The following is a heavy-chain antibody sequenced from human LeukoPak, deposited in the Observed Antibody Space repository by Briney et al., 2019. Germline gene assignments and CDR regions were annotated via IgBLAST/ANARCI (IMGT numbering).Heavy chain of an antibody. CDR1: GFTFSNYA. CDR2: ISGSGTST. J-gene: IGHJ4*02. V-gene: IGHV3-23*01. D-gene: IGHD3-10*01. CDR3: AKHGGRGVTTPIDY. Sequence: PGGSLRLPCAASGFTFSNYAMNWVRQAPGKGLEWVSVISGSGTSTSYADSVKGRFTISRDNSKNTLYLQVNSLRAEDTALYYCAKHGGRGVTTPIDYWGQGTLVTVSS.